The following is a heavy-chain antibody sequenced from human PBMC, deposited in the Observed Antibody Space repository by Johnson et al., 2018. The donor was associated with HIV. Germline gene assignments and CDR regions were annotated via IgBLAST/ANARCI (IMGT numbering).Heavy chain of an antibody. J-gene: IGHJ3*02. CDR3: AKRHGPIVGATHDAFDI. D-gene: IGHD1-26*01. Sequence: EVQLVESGGGVVRPGGSLRLSCAASGFTFDDYGMSWVRQAPGKGLEWVSGINWNGGSTGYADSVKGRFTISRDNAKNSLYLQMNSLRAEDTALYYCAKRHGPIVGATHDAFDIWGQGTMVTVSS. CDR1: GFTFDDYG. V-gene: IGHV3-20*04. CDR2: INWNGGST.